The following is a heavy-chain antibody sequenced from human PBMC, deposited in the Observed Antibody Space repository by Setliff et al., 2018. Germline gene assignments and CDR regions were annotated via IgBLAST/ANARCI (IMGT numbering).Heavy chain of an antibody. J-gene: IGHJ4*02. CDR3: ARLVRYCTKTACQTLPGGEY. V-gene: IGHV1-18*01. CDR1: GYTFNDYI. D-gene: IGHD2-8*01. Sequence: ASVKVSCKASGYTFNDYIINWVRQAPGQGLEWVGWISPHTGKTYFAQKLQGRVTMTTDTSTETAYMELRSLKSDDTAIYFCARLVRYCTKTACQTLPGGEYWGKGTLVTVSS. CDR2: ISPHTGKT.